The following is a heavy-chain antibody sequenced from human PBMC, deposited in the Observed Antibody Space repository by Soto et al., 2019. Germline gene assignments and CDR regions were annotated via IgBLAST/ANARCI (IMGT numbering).Heavy chain of an antibody. CDR2: INPNSGGT. J-gene: IGHJ6*02. V-gene: IGHV1-2*04. D-gene: IGHD1-7*01. Sequence: ASVKVSCKASGYTFTGYYMHWVRQAPGQGLEWMGWINPNSGGTNYAQKFQGWVTMTRDTSISTAYMELSRLRSDDTAVYYCARDFLPITGTTSYNGTHVWGQGTTVTVSS. CDR1: GYTFTGYY. CDR3: ARDFLPITGTTSYNGTHV.